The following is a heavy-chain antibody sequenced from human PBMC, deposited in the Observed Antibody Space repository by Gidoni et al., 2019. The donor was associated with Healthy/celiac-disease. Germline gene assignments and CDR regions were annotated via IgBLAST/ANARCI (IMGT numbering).Heavy chain of an antibody. Sequence: QVQLVQSGAEGKKHGASVKVSCKASGYTFTGYYMHWVRQAPGQGLEWMGWINPNIGVTNYAQKFQCRVTMTRDTSISTAYMVLSRLSSDDTALYYCARVGQYSLGLAYWGQGTLVTVSS. V-gene: IGHV1-2*02. D-gene: IGHD2-15*01. J-gene: IGHJ4*02. CDR3: ARVGQYSLGLAY. CDR1: GYTFTGYY. CDR2: INPNIGVT.